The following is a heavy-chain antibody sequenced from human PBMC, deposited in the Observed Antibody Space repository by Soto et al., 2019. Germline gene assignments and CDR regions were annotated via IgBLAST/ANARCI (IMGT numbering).Heavy chain of an antibody. CDR1: GFTFSSYA. CDR2: ISYDGSNK. V-gene: IGHV3-30-3*01. Sequence: QVQLVESGGGVVQPGRSLRLSCAASGFTFSSYAMHWVRQAPGKGLEWVAVISYDGSNKYYADSVKGRFTISRDNSKNTLYLQMNSLRAEDTAVYYCARDWGRVVAATTRGGDYWGQGTLVTVSS. CDR3: ARDWGRVVAATTRGGDY. J-gene: IGHJ4*02. D-gene: IGHD2-15*01.